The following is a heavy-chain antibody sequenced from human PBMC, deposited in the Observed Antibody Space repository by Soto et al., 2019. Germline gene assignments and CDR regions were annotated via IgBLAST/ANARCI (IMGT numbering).Heavy chain of an antibody. J-gene: IGHJ6*02. CDR3: AAEGTVTTGMDV. CDR1: GFTFTSSA. CDR2: IVVGSGNT. Sequence: GASVKVSCKASGFTFTSSAMQWGRQARGQRLEWIGWIVVGSGNTNYAQKFQERVTITRDMSTSTAYMELSSLRSEDTAVYYCAAEGTVTTGMDVWGQGTTVTVSS. D-gene: IGHD4-17*01. V-gene: IGHV1-58*02.